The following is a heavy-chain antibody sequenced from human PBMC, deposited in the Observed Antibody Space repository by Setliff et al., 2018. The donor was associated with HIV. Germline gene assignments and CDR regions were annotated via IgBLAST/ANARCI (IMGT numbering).Heavy chain of an antibody. CDR3: ARDLNFWSGYDHLG. Sequence: GGSLRLSCAASGFTFSDYYMSWIRQAPGKGLEWVSYISSSGSTIYYADSVKGRFTISRDNAKNSLYLQMNSLRAEDTAVYYCARDLNFWSGYDHLGWGQGTLVTVSS. J-gene: IGHJ4*02. D-gene: IGHD3-3*01. CDR2: ISSSGSTI. CDR1: GFTFSDYY. V-gene: IGHV3-11*04.